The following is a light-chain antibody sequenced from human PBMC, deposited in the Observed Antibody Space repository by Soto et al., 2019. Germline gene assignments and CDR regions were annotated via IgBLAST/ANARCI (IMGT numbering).Light chain of an antibody. Sequence: QSVLMQPPSVSAAPGQKVTISCSGSSSNIGTYYVSWYHQLPGTAPKVLICENDKRPSGIPDRFSGSKSGTSATLGITGLQTGDEADYYCGTWDNSLSAYVFGTGTKVT. J-gene: IGLJ1*01. CDR1: SSNIGTYY. V-gene: IGLV1-51*02. CDR3: GTWDNSLSAYV. CDR2: END.